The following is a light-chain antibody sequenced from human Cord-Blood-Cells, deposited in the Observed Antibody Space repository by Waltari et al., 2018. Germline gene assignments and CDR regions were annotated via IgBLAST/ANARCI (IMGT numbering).Light chain of an antibody. CDR3: QQYGSSRGFT. CDR1: QSVSSSY. Sequence: EIVLTQSPGTLSLSPGERAPLSCRASQSVSSSYLAWYQQKPGQAPRLLTYGASSRATGIPDRFSGSGSGTDFTLTISRLEPEDFAVYYCQQYGSSRGFTFGPGTKVDIK. V-gene: IGKV3-20*01. CDR2: GAS. J-gene: IGKJ3*01.